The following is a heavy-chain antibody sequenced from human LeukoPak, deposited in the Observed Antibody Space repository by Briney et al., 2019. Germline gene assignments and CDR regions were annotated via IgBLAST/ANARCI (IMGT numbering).Heavy chain of an antibody. V-gene: IGHV4-59*01. D-gene: IGHD4-17*01. CDR3: ARTPATTWTNHFDY. J-gene: IGHJ4*02. CDR1: GGSISTYY. CDR2: MYYSGST. Sequence: SETLSLTCTVSGGSISTYYWNWIRQAPGKGLEWIGYMYYSGSTNYNPSLKSRVTISVDTSKNESSLKLSSVTAADTAVYYCARTPATTWTNHFDYWGQGTLVTVSS.